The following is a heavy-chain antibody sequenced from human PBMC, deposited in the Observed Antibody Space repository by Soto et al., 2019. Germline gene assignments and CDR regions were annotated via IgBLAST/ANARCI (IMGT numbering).Heavy chain of an antibody. D-gene: IGHD6-13*01. Sequence: SETLSLTCAVSGGSISSGGYSWSWIRQPPGKGLEWIGYIYHSGGTYYNPSLKSRVTISVDRSKNQFSLKLSSVTAADTAVYYCARGDSRYYYYGMDVWGQGTTVTVSS. J-gene: IGHJ6*02. CDR2: IYHSGGT. V-gene: IGHV4-30-2*01. CDR1: GGSISSGGYS. CDR3: ARGDSRYYYYGMDV.